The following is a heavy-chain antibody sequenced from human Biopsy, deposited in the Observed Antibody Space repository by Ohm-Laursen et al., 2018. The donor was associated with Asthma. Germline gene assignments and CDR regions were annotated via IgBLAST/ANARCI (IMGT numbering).Heavy chain of an antibody. V-gene: IGHV1-18*01. Sequence: ASVKVSCKVSGITFSRTDITWVRQAPGHELQWMGWIRLYNGDTNYADNFEGRVTMTTDTSTSTAYMELRSLRSDDTAVYYCASGLGMDVWGQGTTVTVSS. CDR3: ASGLGMDV. CDR1: GITFSRTD. CDR2: IRLYNGDT. J-gene: IGHJ6*02.